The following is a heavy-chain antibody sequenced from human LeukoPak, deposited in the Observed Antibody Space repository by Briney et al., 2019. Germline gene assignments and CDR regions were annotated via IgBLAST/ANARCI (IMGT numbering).Heavy chain of an antibody. Sequence: SETLSLTCAVYGGSFSGYYWSWIRQPAGKGLEWIGRIYTSGSTNYNPSLKSRVTISVDTSKNQFSLKLSSVTAADTAVYYCARLLIAARPYYYYMDVWGKGTTVTVSS. J-gene: IGHJ6*03. CDR1: GGSFSGYY. V-gene: IGHV4-59*10. CDR3: ARLLIAARPYYYYMDV. CDR2: IYTSGST. D-gene: IGHD6-6*01.